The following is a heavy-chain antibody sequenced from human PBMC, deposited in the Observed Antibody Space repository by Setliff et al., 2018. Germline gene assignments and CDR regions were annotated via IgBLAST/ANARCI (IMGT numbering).Heavy chain of an antibody. CDR2: INHSGST. V-gene: IGHV4-34*01. J-gene: IGHJ4*02. Sequence: NPSETLSLTCAVYGGSFSGYYWSWIRQPPGKGLEWIGEINHSGSTNYNPSLKSRVTISVDTSKNQFSLKLSSVTAADTAVYYCARGRGWYRASGTGLDYWGQGTLVTVSS. D-gene: IGHD6-19*01. CDR1: GGSFSGYY. CDR3: ARGRGWYRASGTGLDY.